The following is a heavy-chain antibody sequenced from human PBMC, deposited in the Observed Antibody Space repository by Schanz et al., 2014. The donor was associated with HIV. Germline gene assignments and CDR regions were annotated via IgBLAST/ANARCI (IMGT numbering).Heavy chain of an antibody. J-gene: IGHJ6*02. V-gene: IGHV3-49*04. CDR1: RFTFGDYA. CDR3: TRVVTRWFGEAHNAMDV. CDR2: IKSKAYGGTT. D-gene: IGHD3-10*01. Sequence: EVQLLESGGGLEQPGGSLRLSCAASRFTFGDYAMSWVRQAPGKGLEWVGFIKSKAYGGTTDYAASVKGRFTISRDDSKSTVYLQMNNLKSEDTAVYYCTRVVTRWFGEAHNAMDVWGQGTTVTVSS.